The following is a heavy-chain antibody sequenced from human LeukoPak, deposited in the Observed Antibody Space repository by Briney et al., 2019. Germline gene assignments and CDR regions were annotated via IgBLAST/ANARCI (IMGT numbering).Heavy chain of an antibody. J-gene: IGHJ4*02. Sequence: HPGRSLRLSCAASGFTFSSYGMQWVRQAPGKGLEWVAVISHDGTVQHYADSVKGRFTVSRDNSDNTLYLQMNSLRDEDTAMYYCAKGGTRMASSYFDYWGQGTLITVSS. D-gene: IGHD2-8*01. CDR2: ISHDGTVQ. V-gene: IGHV3-30*18. CDR3: AKGGTRMASSYFDY. CDR1: GFTFSSYG.